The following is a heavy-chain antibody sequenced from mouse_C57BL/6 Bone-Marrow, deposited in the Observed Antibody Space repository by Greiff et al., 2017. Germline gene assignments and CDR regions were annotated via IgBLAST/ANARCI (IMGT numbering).Heavy chain of an antibody. D-gene: IGHD1-1*01. CDR3: TTSGFYYGSSYNY. CDR2: IDPENGDT. J-gene: IGHJ2*01. Sequence: EVQLQQSGAELVRPGASVKLSCTASGFNIKDDYMHWVKQRPEQGLEWIGWIDPENGDTEYASKFQGKGTITAATSSNTAYLQLSSLTSEDTAVYYCTTSGFYYGSSYNYWGQGTTLTVSS. CDR1: GFNIKDDY. V-gene: IGHV14-4*01.